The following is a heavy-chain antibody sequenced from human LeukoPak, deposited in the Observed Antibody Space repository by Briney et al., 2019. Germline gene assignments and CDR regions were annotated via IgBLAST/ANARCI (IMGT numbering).Heavy chain of an antibody. CDR1: GYTFTGYY. CDR2: INPNSGGT. Sequence: ASVKVSCKASGYTFTGYYMHWVRQAPGQGLEWMGWINPNSGGTNYAQKVQGRVTMTRDTSISTAYMELSRLRSDDTAVYYCARDRAGIAAAGTSRGERHNWFDPWGQGTLVTVSS. CDR3: ARDRAGIAAAGTSRGERHNWFDP. J-gene: IGHJ5*02. D-gene: IGHD6-13*01. V-gene: IGHV1-2*02.